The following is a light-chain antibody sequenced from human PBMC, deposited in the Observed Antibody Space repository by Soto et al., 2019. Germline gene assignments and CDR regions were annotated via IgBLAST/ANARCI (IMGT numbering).Light chain of an antibody. CDR3: QSYDRSLSATV. CDR2: TNI. J-gene: IGLJ7*01. V-gene: IGLV1-40*01. CDR1: SSNIGEGYD. Sequence: QSVLTQPPSVSGAPGQRVTISCTGNSSNIGEGYDVYWYQVLPGSAPKLIIYTNIIRPSGVPDRFSGSRSGTSASLAITGLQADDEADYYCQSYDRSLSATVFGGGTQPTVL.